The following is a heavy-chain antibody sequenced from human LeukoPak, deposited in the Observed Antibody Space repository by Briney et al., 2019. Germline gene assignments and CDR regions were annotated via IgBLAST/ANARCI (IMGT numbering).Heavy chain of an antibody. J-gene: IGHJ4*02. CDR2: IYSGGST. D-gene: IGHD5-18*01. CDR1: GFTVSSSY. Sequence: PGGSLRLSCAALGFTVSSSYMSWVRQAPGKGLEWVSLIYSGGSTYYAASVKGRFTISRDNSKNTLYLQMNSLRPEDTAVYYCAKGYNYAYEYWGQGTLVTVSS. CDR3: AKGYNYAYEY. V-gene: IGHV3-53*01.